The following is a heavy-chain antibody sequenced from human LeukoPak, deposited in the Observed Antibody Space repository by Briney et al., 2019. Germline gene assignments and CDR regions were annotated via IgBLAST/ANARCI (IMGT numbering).Heavy chain of an antibody. D-gene: IGHD3-10*01. Sequence: GGFLRLSCAASGFTFSSYAMSWVRQAPGKGLEWVSGISGSGDNTYYADSVKGRFTISRDNSKFTLYLQMNSLRAEDTALYYCEKERSTDRAWFGELLEWGQGNMVTVSS. J-gene: IGHJ4*02. CDR1: GFTFSSYA. CDR3: EKERSTDRAWFGELLE. CDR2: ISGSGDNT. V-gene: IGHV3-23*01.